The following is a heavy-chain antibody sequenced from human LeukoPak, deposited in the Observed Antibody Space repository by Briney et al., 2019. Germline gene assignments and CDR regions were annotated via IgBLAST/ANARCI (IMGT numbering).Heavy chain of an antibody. CDR1: GFTFSSYS. CDR3: AKDSKRWKTYYYESGSYYFEY. CDR2: IRYDGSNK. D-gene: IGHD3-10*01. Sequence: PGGSLRLSCAASGFTFSSYSMHWVRQAPGKGLEWVAFIRYDGSNKYYADSVKGRFTISRDNSKNTLYLQMNSLRAEDTAVYYCAKDSKRWKTYYYESGSYYFEYWGQGTLVTVSS. J-gene: IGHJ4*02. V-gene: IGHV3-30*02.